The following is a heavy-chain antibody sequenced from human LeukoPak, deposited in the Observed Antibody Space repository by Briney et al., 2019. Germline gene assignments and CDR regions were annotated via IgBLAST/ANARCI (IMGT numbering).Heavy chain of an antibody. D-gene: IGHD4-11*01. CDR1: GYTFTSYD. Sequence: ASVKVSCKASGYTFTSYDINWVRQATGQGLEWMGWMNPNSGNTGYAQKFQGRVTITTDESTSTAYMELSSLRSEDTAVYYCARVGYSNSYDYWGQGTLVTVSS. CDR3: ARVGYSNSYDY. CDR2: MNPNSGNT. V-gene: IGHV1-8*01. J-gene: IGHJ4*02.